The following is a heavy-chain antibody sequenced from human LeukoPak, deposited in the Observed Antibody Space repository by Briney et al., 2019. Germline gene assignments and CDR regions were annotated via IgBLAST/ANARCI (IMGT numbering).Heavy chain of an antibody. CDR1: GGSIVSYY. J-gene: IGHJ3*02. Sequence: PSETLSLTCTVSGGSIVSYYWSWIRQPPGKGLEWIGYIYYTGSTNYNPSLKSRVTISVDTSKNQFSLKLSSVTAADTAVYYCARNNPYSSSSGAFDIWGQGTMVTVSS. D-gene: IGHD6-13*01. V-gene: IGHV4-59*08. CDR2: IYYTGST. CDR3: ARNNPYSSSSGAFDI.